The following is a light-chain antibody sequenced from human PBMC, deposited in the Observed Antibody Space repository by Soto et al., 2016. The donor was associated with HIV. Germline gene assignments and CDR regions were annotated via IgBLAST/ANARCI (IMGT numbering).Light chain of an antibody. CDR3: QQSYSTLLT. Sequence: DIQMTQSPSSLSASVGDRVTITCRASQSISRYLNWYQQKPGAAPKLLIYGASSLESGVPSRFSGSGSGTDFTLTISSLQPEDFATYYCQQSYSTLLTFGGGTRWRSN. CDR2: GAS. J-gene: IGKJ4*01. CDR1: QSISRY. V-gene: IGKV1-39*01.